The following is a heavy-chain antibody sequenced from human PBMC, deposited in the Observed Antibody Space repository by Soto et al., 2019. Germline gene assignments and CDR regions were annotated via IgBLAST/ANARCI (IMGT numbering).Heavy chain of an antibody. Sequence: QVQLQESGPGLVKPSGTLSLTCAVSSGSISSSNWWSWVRQPPGKGLEWIGENYHSGSTNYNPSLKRRVTISVDKSKNQFSLKLSSVTAADTAVYYCARPGLGSGWYGRDAFDIWGQGTMVTVSS. CDR2: NYHSGST. J-gene: IGHJ3*02. D-gene: IGHD6-19*01. CDR3: ARPGLGSGWYGRDAFDI. V-gene: IGHV4-4*02. CDR1: SGSISSSNW.